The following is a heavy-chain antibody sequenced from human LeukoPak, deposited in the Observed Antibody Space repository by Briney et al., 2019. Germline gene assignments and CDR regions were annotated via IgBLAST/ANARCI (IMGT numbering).Heavy chain of an antibody. V-gene: IGHV5-51*01. CDR2: IYPGDSYT. J-gene: IGHJ5*02. CDR1: GYSFTSYW. Sequence: GEPLKISCKGSGYSFTSYWIGWVRQVPGKGLEWMGIIYPGDSYTRYSPSFQGQVTISADKSISTAYLQWSSLKASDTAMYYCARQRDRWFDPWGQGTLVTVSS. CDR3: ARQRDRWFDP.